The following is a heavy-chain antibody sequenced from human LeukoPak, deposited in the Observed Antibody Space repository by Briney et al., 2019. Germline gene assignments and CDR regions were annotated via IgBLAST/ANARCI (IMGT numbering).Heavy chain of an antibody. CDR1: GGSISSYY. Sequence: PSETLSLTCTVSGGSISSYYWSWIRQPPGKGLEWIGSIYYSGSACYNPSLRSRVTISVDTSKNQFSLRMSSVTAADTAVYYCARGAGDYALTTLDYWGQGALVTVSS. J-gene: IGHJ4*02. CDR3: ARGAGDYALTTLDY. D-gene: IGHD4-17*01. V-gene: IGHV4-59*04. CDR2: IYYSGSA.